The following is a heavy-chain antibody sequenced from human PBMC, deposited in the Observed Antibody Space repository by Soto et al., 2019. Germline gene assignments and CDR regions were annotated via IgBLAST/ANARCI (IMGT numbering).Heavy chain of an antibody. Sequence: QVQLVQSGAEVKKPGSSVKVSCKASGGTFSSYAISWVRQAPGQGLEWMGGIIPIFGTANYAQKFQGRVTITADESTSTAYMELSSLRSEDTAVYYCAGEVDTAMDPYSSSSEGVWGQGTLVTVSS. CDR3: AGEVDTAMDPYSSSSEGV. V-gene: IGHV1-69*12. D-gene: IGHD5-18*01. CDR2: IIPIFGTA. J-gene: IGHJ4*02. CDR1: GGTFSSYA.